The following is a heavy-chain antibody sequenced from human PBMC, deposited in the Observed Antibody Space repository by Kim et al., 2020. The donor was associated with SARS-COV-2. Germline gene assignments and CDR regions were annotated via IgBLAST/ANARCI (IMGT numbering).Heavy chain of an antibody. CDR3: ARDAYCGSDCFPRYWFDL. J-gene: IGHJ5*02. CDR2: FGENIHVV. V-gene: IGHV3-48*04. D-gene: IGHD2-21*02. CDR1: GFALSDFS. Sequence: GGSLRLSCAASGFALSDFSVNWVRQAPGRGVEWISHFGENIHVVVYADPARGRFIISRDNAKNSFYLQMNGLRVEDTAVYYCARDAYCGSDCFPRYWFDLWGQGTLVTVSS.